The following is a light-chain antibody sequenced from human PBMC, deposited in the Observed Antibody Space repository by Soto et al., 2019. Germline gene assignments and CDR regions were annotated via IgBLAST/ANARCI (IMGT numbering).Light chain of an antibody. CDR1: SSNIGAGID. J-gene: IGLJ2*01. CDR2: ANI. Sequence: QSVLTQPPSVSGAPGQRVTISCTGSSSNIGAGIDVHWYQHLPGAAPKLLIYANINRPSGVPDRFSGSKSGTAASLAITGLQAEDEAEYYCQSYDNTLSGHVVFCGGTQLTV. V-gene: IGLV1-40*01. CDR3: QSYDNTLSGHVV.